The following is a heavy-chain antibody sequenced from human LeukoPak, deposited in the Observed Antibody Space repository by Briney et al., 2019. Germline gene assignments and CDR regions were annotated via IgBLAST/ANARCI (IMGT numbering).Heavy chain of an antibody. Sequence: PSETLSLTCTVSGGSVSSGSYYWSWIRQPPGKGLEWIGYIHDSGSTNYNSFLKSRVTISVDTSKNQFSLKLSSVTAADTAVYYCARVGDWNDLVYWGQGTLVTVSS. V-gene: IGHV4-61*01. CDR2: IHDSGST. D-gene: IGHD1-1*01. J-gene: IGHJ4*02. CDR1: GGSVSSGSYY. CDR3: ARVGDWNDLVY.